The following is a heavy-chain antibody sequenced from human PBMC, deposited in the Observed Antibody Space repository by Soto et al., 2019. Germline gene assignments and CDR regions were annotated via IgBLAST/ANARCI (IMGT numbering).Heavy chain of an antibody. V-gene: IGHV4-31*01. CDR1: GDSISSGGYY. Sequence: QVQLQESGPGLVTPSQTLSLTCTVSGDSISSGGYYWSWIRQHPGKGLEWIGYIYYSGNTYYNPSLKSQITISLVTSKNQFSLKVSSVTAADTAVYYCARGGFCSGVSCYGSVDVWGQGTTVTVSS. CDR3: ARGGFCSGVSCYGSVDV. CDR2: IYYSGNT. D-gene: IGHD2-15*01. J-gene: IGHJ6*02.